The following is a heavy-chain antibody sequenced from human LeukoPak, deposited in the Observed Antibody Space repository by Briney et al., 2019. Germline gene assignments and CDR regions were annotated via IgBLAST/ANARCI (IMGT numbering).Heavy chain of an antibody. CDR3: ARSGARGGDCW. CDR2: IYTSGST. CDR1: GGSISSGSYY. V-gene: IGHV4-61*02. Sequence: PSETLSLTCTVSGGSISSGSYYWSWIRQPAGKGLEWIGRIYTSGSTNYNPSLKSRVTISVDMSKNQFSLKLSSVTAADTAVYYCARSGARGGDCWWGQGTLVTVSS. J-gene: IGHJ4*02. D-gene: IGHD2-21*01.